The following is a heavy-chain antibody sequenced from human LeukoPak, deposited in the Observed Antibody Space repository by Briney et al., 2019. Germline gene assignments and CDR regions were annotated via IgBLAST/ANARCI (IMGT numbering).Heavy chain of an antibody. J-gene: IGHJ6*03. Sequence: PSETLSLTCTVSGGSISSGSYYWSWIRQPAGKGLEWIGRIYTSGSTNYNPSLKSRVTISVDTSKNQFSLKLSSVTAADTAVYYCARDRVYYMDVWGKGTTVTVSS. CDR2: IYTSGST. CDR1: GGSISSGSYY. CDR3: ARDRVYYMDV. V-gene: IGHV4-61*02.